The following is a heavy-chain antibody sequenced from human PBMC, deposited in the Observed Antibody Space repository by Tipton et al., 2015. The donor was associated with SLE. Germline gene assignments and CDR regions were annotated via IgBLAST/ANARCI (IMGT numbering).Heavy chain of an antibody. CDR3: VKDLHATSWTLADY. D-gene: IGHD2-2*01. CDR2: ISYSGDRT. J-gene: IGHJ4*02. V-gene: IGHV3-23*01. CDR1: GFSFRAYA. Sequence: SLRLSCAASGFSFRAYAMGWVRQAPGKGLEWVSDISYSGDRTYYADSVKGRFTISRDNSKNTVYLQMDSLSAEDTAIYYCVKDLHATSWTLADYWGQGTLVTVST.